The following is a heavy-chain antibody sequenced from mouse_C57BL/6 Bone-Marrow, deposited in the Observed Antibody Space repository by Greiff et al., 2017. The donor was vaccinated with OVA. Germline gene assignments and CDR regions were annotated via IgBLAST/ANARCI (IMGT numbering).Heavy chain of an antibody. CDR1: GFTFSSYA. Sequence: EVKLMESGGGLVKPGGSLKLSCAASGFTFSSYAMSWVRQTPEKRLEWVATISDGGSYTYYPDNVKGRFTISRDNAKNNLYLQISQLKSEDTAMYYCARDEVTTDYYAMDYWGQGTSVTVSS. V-gene: IGHV5-4*01. CDR3: ARDEVTTDYYAMDY. J-gene: IGHJ4*01. CDR2: ISDGGSYT. D-gene: IGHD2-2*01.